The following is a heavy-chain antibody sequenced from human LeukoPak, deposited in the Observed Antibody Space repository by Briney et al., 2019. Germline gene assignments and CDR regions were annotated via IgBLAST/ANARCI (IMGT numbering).Heavy chain of an antibody. CDR2: IKQDGSEN. V-gene: IGHV3-7*04. D-gene: IGHD3-10*01. CDR1: GFTFSDYW. Sequence: HPGGSLRLSCAASGFTFSDYWMSWVRQAPGKGLEWVANIKQDGSENYYVDSVKGRFTISRDNAKNSLFLQMNSLRVEDTAVYYCARVYGSGSLYPYRMDVWGHGTTVTVSS. CDR3: ARVYGSGSLYPYRMDV. J-gene: IGHJ6*02.